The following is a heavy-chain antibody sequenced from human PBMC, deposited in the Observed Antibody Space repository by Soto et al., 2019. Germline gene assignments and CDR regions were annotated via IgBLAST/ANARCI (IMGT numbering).Heavy chain of an antibody. J-gene: IGHJ4*02. CDR1: GYTFTGYY. CDR3: ARAQGVTIFGVVIPNYFDY. V-gene: IGHV1-2*04. CDR2: INPNSGGT. D-gene: IGHD3-3*01. Sequence: ASVNVSCKASGYTFTGYYIHWVRQAPGQGLEWMGWINPNSGGTNYAQKFQGWVTMTRDTSISTAYMELSRLRSDDTAVYYCARAQGVTIFGVVIPNYFDYWGQGTLVTVSS.